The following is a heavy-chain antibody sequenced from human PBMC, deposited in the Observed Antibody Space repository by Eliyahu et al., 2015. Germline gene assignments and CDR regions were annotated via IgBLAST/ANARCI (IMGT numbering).Heavy chain of an antibody. Sequence: QVQLQESVPGLVKPSQTLSLTCAVSGGSXSSGGYXXNWXRQXPGKGLEWIEYIYYSGSTYYNPSLKSRVTISADTSKNQFSLKLSSVTAADTAVYYCARGDSRDGYNYWGQGTLVTVSS. D-gene: IGHD5-24*01. CDR2: IYYSGST. J-gene: IGHJ4*02. CDR3: ARGDSRDGYNY. CDR1: GGSXSSGGYX. V-gene: IGHV4-31*11.